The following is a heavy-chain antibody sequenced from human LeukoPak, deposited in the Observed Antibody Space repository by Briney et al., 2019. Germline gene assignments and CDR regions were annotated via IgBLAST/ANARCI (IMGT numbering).Heavy chain of an antibody. V-gene: IGHV3-43*02. CDR3: VKDTVTMGIDY. J-gene: IGHJ4*02. CDR1: GFTFDDYA. CDR2: ISGDGVST. D-gene: IGHD4-17*01. Sequence: GGSLRLSCAASGFTFDDYAMHRVRQAPGQGLEWVSLISGDGVSTYYADSVKGRFTISRDNSKNSLYLQMNSLRTEDTALYYCVKDTVTMGIDYWGQGTLVTVSS.